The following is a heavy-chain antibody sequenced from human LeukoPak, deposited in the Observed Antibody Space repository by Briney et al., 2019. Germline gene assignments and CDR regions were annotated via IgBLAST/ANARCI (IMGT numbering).Heavy chain of an antibody. J-gene: IGHJ4*02. D-gene: IGHD6-19*01. CDR2: ISYDGSNK. CDR1: GFTFSSYG. Sequence: GGSLRLSCAASGFTFSSYGIHWVRQAPGKGLEWVAVISYDGSNKYYADSVKGRFTISRDNSKNTLYLQMNSLRAEDTAVYYCARGQWLADLDYWGQGTLVTVSS. V-gene: IGHV3-30*19. CDR3: ARGQWLADLDY.